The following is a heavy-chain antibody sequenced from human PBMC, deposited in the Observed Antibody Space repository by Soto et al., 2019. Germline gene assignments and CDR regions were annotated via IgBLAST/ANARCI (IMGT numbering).Heavy chain of an antibody. J-gene: IGHJ4*02. CDR2: IYYSGST. V-gene: IGHV4-30-4*01. Sequence: SETLFLTCTVSGGSISSGDYYWSWIRQPPGKGLEWIGSIYYSGSTYYNPSLKSRVTISVDTSKNQFSLKLNSVTAADTAVYYCASRHSSPDFDYWGQATLVTVSS. D-gene: IGHD6-13*01. CDR1: GGSISSGDYY. CDR3: ASRHSSPDFDY.